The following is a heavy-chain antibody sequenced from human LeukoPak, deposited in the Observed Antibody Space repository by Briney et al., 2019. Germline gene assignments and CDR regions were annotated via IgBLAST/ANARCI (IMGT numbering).Heavy chain of an antibody. CDR1: GFTFSTYS. V-gene: IGHV3-48*02. D-gene: IGHD1-14*01. Sequence: GGSLRLSCAASGFTFSTYSMNWVRQAPGKGLEWVSYISSSSTIYYADSVKGRFTISRDNAKNSLYLQMNSLRDEDSAVYYCARGSGHEIDYWGQGTLVTVSS. CDR3: ARGSGHEIDY. CDR2: ISSSSTI. J-gene: IGHJ4*02.